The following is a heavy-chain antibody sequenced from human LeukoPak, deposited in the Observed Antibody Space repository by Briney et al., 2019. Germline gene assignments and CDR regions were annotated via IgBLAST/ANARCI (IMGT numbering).Heavy chain of an antibody. CDR3: ARLGGYEDH. CDR2: IYYTGST. Sequence: SETLSLTCTVSGDSVNNYYWTWIRQPPGKGLEWIGWIYYTGSTNYSPSLKSRVTISVDTSKNQFFPKLSSVTAADTAVYYCARLGGYEDHWGQGTLVTVSS. CDR1: GDSVNNYY. J-gene: IGHJ4*02. V-gene: IGHV4-59*02. D-gene: IGHD5-12*01.